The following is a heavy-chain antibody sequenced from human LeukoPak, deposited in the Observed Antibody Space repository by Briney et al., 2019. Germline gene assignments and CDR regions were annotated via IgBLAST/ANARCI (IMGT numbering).Heavy chain of an antibody. CDR3: AKGGYSSGWYRDYFDY. CDR1: GFTFSSYA. Sequence: GGSLRLSCAASGFTFSSYAMSWVRKAPGKGLEWVSAISGSGGSTYYADSVKGRFTISRDNSKNTLYLQMNSLRAEDTAVYYCAKGGYSSGWYRDYFDYWGQGTLVTVSS. V-gene: IGHV3-23*01. J-gene: IGHJ4*02. CDR2: ISGSGGST. D-gene: IGHD6-19*01.